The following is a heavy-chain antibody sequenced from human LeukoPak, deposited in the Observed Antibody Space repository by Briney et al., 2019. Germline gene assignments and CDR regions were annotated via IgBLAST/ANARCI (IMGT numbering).Heavy chain of an antibody. CDR3: ARQGAIAAAGTHAFDI. CDR2: IYYSGST. Sequence: PSETLSLTCTVSGGSISSNSYYWGWIRQPPGKGLEWIGSIYYSGSTYYNPSLKSRVAISVDTSKTQFSLKLSSVTAADTAVYYCARQGAIAAAGTHAFDIWGQGTMVTVSS. CDR1: GGSISSNSYY. V-gene: IGHV4-39*01. J-gene: IGHJ3*02. D-gene: IGHD6-13*01.